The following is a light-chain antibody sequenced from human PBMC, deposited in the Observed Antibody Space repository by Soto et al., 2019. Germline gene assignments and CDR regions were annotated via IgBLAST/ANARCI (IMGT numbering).Light chain of an antibody. Sequence: IVLTQSPATLSLSPGERATLSCRASQSVSSYLAWYQQKPGQAPRLLIYDASNSATGIPARFSGSGSGTDFTLTISSLEPEDFAVYYCQQRSNWLTFGGGTKVDIK. V-gene: IGKV3-11*01. J-gene: IGKJ4*01. CDR2: DAS. CDR1: QSVSSY. CDR3: QQRSNWLT.